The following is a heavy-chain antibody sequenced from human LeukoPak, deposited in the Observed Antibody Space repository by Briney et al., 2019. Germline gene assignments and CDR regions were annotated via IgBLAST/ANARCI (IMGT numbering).Heavy chain of an antibody. CDR3: AAGIDH. D-gene: IGHD6-13*01. J-gene: IGHJ4*02. CDR1: GYSFPNYW. V-gene: IGHV5-10-1*01. Sequence: GESLKISCKGSGYSFPNYWIGWVRQMPGKGLEWMGRIDPSDSKINYSPSFQGHVTISADKSISTAYLQWSSLKASDTAMYYCAAGIDHWGQGTLVTVSS. CDR2: IDPSDSKI.